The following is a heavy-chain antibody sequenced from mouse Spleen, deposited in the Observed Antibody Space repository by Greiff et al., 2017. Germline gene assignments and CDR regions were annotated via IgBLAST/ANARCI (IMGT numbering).Heavy chain of an antibody. V-gene: IGHV5-4*01. CDR3: AREGEGYFDY. Sequence: EVKLVESGGGLVKPGGSLKLSCAASGFTFSSYAMSWVRQTPEKRLEWVATISDGGSYTYYPDNVKGRFTISRDNAKNNLYLQMSHLKSEDTAMYYCAREGEGYFDYWGQGTTLTVSS. CDR2: ISDGGSYT. CDR1: GFTFSSYA. J-gene: IGHJ2*01.